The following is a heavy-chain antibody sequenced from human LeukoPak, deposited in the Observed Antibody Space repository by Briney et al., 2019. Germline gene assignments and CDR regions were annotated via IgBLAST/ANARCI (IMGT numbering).Heavy chain of an antibody. V-gene: IGHV4-4*09. J-gene: IGHJ4*02. D-gene: IGHD3-16*01. CDR2: IYSSGIT. CDR1: GGSISGSY. Sequence: SETLSLTCTVSGGSISGSYWSWIRQPPGKGLEWIGYIYSSGITNYNPSLKSRVTMSVDTSKNQFSLNLSSVTAADTAVYYCARRIASAYALDSWGQGTLVTVSS. CDR3: ARRIASAYALDS.